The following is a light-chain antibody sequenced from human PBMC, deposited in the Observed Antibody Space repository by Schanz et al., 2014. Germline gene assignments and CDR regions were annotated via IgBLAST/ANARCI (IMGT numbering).Light chain of an antibody. J-gene: IGKJ2*01. CDR3: QHET. V-gene: IGKV1-5*01. CDR1: QSISRW. CDR2: DAS. Sequence: DIQMTQSPSPLSASVGDRVTITCRASQSISRWLAWYQQKPGKAPRFLIFDASILESGVPSRFSGSGSGTEFTLTINNLQPDDFATYYCQHETFGQGTKLEIK.